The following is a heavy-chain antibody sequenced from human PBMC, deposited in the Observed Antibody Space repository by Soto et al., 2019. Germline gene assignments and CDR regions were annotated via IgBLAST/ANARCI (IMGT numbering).Heavy chain of an antibody. CDR2: ISGSGGST. CDR1: GFTFSSYA. V-gene: IGHV3-23*01. CDR3: AKLVKYCSSTSCYEGGYYYYYMDV. Sequence: GGSLRLSCAASGFTFSSYAMSWVRQAPGKGLEWVSAISGSGGSTYDADSVKGRFTISRDNSKNTLYLQMNRLGAEDTAVYYCAKLVKYCSSTSCYEGGYYYYYMDVWGKGTTVTVSS. D-gene: IGHD2-2*01. J-gene: IGHJ6*03.